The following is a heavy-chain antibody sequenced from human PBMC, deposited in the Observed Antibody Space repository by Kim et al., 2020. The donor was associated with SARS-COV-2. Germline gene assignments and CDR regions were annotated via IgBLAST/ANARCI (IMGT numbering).Heavy chain of an antibody. J-gene: IGHJ6*02. CDR3: ARWAPITMVRGVIPYYYGMDV. D-gene: IGHD3-10*01. V-gene: IGHV3-33*01. CDR1: GFTFSSYG. Sequence: GGSLRLSCAASGFTFSSYGMHWVRQAPGKGLEWVAVIWYDGSNKYYADSVKGRFTISRDNSKNTLYLQMNSLRAEDTAVYYCARWAPITMVRGVIPYYYGMDVWGQGTTVTVSS. CDR2: IWYDGSNK.